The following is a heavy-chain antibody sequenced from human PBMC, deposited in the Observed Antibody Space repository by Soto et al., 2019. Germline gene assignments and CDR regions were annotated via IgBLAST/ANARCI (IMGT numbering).Heavy chain of an antibody. CDR2: IYHSGST. Sequence: PSETLSLTCAVSGGSISSGGYSWSWIRQPPGKGLEWIGYIYHSGSTYYNPSLKSRVTISVDRSKNQFSLKLSSVTAADTAVYYCARVFYGITMVRGVQYYFDYWGQGTLVTVS. V-gene: IGHV4-30-2*01. J-gene: IGHJ4*02. CDR3: ARVFYGITMVRGVQYYFDY. D-gene: IGHD3-10*01. CDR1: GGSISSGGYS.